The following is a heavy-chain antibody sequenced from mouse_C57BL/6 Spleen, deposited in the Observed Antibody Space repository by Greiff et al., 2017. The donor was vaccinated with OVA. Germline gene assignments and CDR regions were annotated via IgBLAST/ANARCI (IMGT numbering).Heavy chain of an antibody. CDR2: INPGSGGT. V-gene: IGHV1-54*01. CDR1: GYAFTNYL. J-gene: IGHJ3*01. D-gene: IGHD3-2*02. Sequence: VQVVESGAELVRPGTSVKVSCKASGYAFTNYLIEWVKQRPGQGLEWIGVINPGSGGTNYNEKFKGKATLTAEKSSSTAYMQLSSLTSEDSAVYFCARSRQLRPFAYWGQGTLVTVSA. CDR3: ARSRQLRPFAY.